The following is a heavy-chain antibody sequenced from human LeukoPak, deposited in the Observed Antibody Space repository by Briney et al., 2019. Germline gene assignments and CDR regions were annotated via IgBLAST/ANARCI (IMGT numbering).Heavy chain of an antibody. Sequence: GRSLRLSCAASGFTFSSYAMSWVRQAPEKGLEWVSTISGSGGGTYYADSVKGRFTISRDDSKNTLYLQMNSLRAEDTAVYYCVKDLGRYRNNCFDYWGQGTLVTVSS. J-gene: IGHJ4*02. CDR1: GFTFSSYA. CDR3: VKDLGRYRNNCFDY. CDR2: ISGSGGGT. V-gene: IGHV3-23*01. D-gene: IGHD1-26*01.